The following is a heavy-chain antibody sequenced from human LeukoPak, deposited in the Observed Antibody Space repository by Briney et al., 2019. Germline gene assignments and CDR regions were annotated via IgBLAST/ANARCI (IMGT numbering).Heavy chain of an antibody. CDR2: IKRDGGDK. D-gene: IGHD2-2*02. V-gene: IGHV3-7*05. J-gene: IGHJ4*02. Sequence: GGSLRLSCAASGFTFSSFWMSWVRQAPGKGLGWVANIKRDGGDKYYVDSVKGRFSISRDNAKNSLYLHMNSLRAEDTAVYYCARGGEYTTSPWGQGTLVTVSS. CDR3: ARGGEYTTSP. CDR1: GFTFSSFW.